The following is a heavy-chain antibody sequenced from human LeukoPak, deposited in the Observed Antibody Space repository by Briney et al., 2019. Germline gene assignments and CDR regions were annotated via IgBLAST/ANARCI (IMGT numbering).Heavy chain of an antibody. V-gene: IGHV3-23*01. Sequence: GGALRHSCGPPGVSLSGYAMTWVGQALGRGGGWVSRILGSGGSTYDAHVVKGRFTLSRHNSRNALYLRMNSLRAEDTAVYYCAHWGSSGPFDYWGQGTLVTVSS. CDR3: AHWGSSGPFDY. CDR1: GVSLSGYA. D-gene: IGHD6-6*01. CDR2: ILGSGGST. J-gene: IGHJ4*02.